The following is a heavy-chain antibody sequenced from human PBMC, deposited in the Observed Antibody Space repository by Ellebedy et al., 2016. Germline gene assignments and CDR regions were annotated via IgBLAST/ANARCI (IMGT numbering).Heavy chain of an antibody. J-gene: IGHJ3*02. Sequence: GGSLRLXCAASGFSVSSNDMSWVRQRPGKGLECVSVINSGGATYYADSVEGRFTISRDNSKKTLYLQMSGLGADDTAVYYCVTRHNVAFDIWGQGTTVTVS. CDR1: GFSVSSND. V-gene: IGHV3-53*01. CDR3: VTRHNVAFDI. D-gene: IGHD1-1*01. CDR2: INSGGAT.